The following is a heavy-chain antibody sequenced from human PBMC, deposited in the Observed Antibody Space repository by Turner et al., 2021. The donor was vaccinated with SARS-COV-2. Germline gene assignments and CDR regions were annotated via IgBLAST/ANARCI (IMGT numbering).Heavy chain of an antibody. D-gene: IGHD3-22*01. CDR3: AGDLYYYDSSGLDAFDI. J-gene: IGHJ3*02. CDR1: GFTFSSYW. Sequence: SGFTFSSYWMSWVRQAPGKGLEWVANIKQDGSEKYYVDSVKGRFTISRDNAKNSLYLQMNSLRAEDTAVYYCAGDLYYYDSSGLDAFDIWGQGTMVTVSS. CDR2: IKQDGSEK. V-gene: IGHV3-7*01.